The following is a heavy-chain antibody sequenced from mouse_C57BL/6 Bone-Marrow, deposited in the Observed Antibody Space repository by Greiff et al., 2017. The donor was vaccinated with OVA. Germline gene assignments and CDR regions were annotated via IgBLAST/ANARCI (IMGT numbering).Heavy chain of an antibody. Sequence: EVKLLESGPGLVKPSQSLSLTCSVTGYSITSGYYWNWIRQFPGNKLEWMGYISYDGSNNYNPSLKNRISITRDTSKNQFFLKLNSVTTEDTATYYCARDPPHYYGSSYAMDYWGQGTSVTVSS. D-gene: IGHD1-1*01. CDR2: ISYDGSN. V-gene: IGHV3-6*01. CDR1: GYSITSGYY. J-gene: IGHJ4*01. CDR3: ARDPPHYYGSSYAMDY.